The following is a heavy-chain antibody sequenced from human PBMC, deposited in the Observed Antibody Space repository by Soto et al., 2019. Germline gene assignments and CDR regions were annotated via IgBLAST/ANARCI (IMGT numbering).Heavy chain of an antibody. J-gene: IGHJ3*02. CDR2: IYYSGST. D-gene: IGHD2-8*01. CDR3: ARDCTNGVCFRAHDAFDI. Sequence: QVQLQESGPGLVKPSETLSLTCTVSGGSISSYYWSWIRQPPGKGLEWIGYIYYSGSTNYNPSLKSRVTISVATSKNQFSLKLSSVTAADTAVYYCARDCTNGVCFRAHDAFDIWGQGTMVTVSS. CDR1: GGSISSYY. V-gene: IGHV4-59*01.